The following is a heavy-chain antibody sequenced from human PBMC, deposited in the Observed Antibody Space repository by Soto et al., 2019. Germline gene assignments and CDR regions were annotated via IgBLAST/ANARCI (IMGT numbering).Heavy chain of an antibody. CDR2: ISYDGSNK. Sequence: QVQLVESGGGVVQPGRSLRLSCAASGFTFSSYAMHWVRQAPGKGLEWVAVISYDGSNKYYADSVKGRFTISRDNSKKTLYLQMNSLRDEDTAVYYCARDPLWGTAMVLWYFDLWGRGTLVTVSS. CDR1: GFTFSSYA. V-gene: IGHV3-30-3*01. D-gene: IGHD5-18*01. CDR3: ARDPLWGTAMVLWYFDL. J-gene: IGHJ2*01.